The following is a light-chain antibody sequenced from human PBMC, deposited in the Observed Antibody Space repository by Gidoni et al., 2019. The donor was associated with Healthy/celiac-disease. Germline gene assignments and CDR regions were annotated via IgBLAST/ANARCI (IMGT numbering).Light chain of an antibody. V-gene: IGKV3-15*01. CDR1: RSVSSN. CDR3: QQYNNWPPT. J-gene: IGKJ1*01. Sequence: EIVLTQSPATLSVTPGERATLSCRASRSVSSNFAWYHQKPGQAPRLLIYGASTRATGIPARFSGSGSGTEFTLTISSLQSEDFAVYYCQQYNNWPPTFGQGTKVEIK. CDR2: GAS.